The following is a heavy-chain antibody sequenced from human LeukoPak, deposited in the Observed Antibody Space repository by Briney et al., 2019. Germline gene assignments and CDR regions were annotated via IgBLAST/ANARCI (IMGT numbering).Heavy chain of an antibody. CDR1: GDSISSYY. J-gene: IGHJ3*02. CDR2: IYYSGST. CDR3: ARDLWVMVSAFDI. D-gene: IGHD5-18*01. V-gene: IGHV4-59*01. Sequence: SETLSLTCTVSGDSISSYYWSWLRQPPGKRLEWIGYIYYSGSTRYNPSLKRRVTISVDTPKNQISLKLSSVTAADTGVYYCARDLWVMVSAFDIWGQGTMVTVSS.